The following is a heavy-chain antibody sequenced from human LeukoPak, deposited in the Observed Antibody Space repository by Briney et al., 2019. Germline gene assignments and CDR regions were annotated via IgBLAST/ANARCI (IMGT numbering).Heavy chain of an antibody. Sequence: GQSLSLSCAVSGLTSGSYAMQWDSQAAGKGREWVGAISYDGSNKYYADTVKGRFTISRDSSKNTLYLQMNSLRAEDTAVYYCARGEMTTISYFDYWGQGTLVTVS. J-gene: IGHJ4*02. V-gene: IGHV3-30-3*01. D-gene: IGHD5-24*01. CDR3: ARGEMTTISYFDY. CDR1: GLTSGSYA. CDR2: ISYDGSNK.